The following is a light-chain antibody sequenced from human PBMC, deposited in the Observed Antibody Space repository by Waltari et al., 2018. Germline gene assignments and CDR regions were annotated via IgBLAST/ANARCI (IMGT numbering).Light chain of an antibody. CDR3: SSYTSSGVV. CDR2: DVY. J-gene: IGLJ2*01. CDR1: GSAVGGYDY. V-gene: IGLV2-14*01. Sequence: QSALTQPASVSGSPGQAIIISCTGTGSAVGGYDYFSWYQQYPGKAPRLIIYDVYNRPSGVSNRFSGSKSDNTASLTISGLQAEDESVYCCSSYTSSGVVFGGGTKLTVL.